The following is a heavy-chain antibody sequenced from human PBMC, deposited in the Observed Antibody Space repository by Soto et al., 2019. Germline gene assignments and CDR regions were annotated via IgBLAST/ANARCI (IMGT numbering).Heavy chain of an antibody. CDR1: GFTFSNYG. V-gene: IGHV3-30*19. CDR2: ISYDGSNK. J-gene: IGHJ1*01. D-gene: IGHD2-2*01. CDR3: ASGRPAAL. Sequence: PGGSLRLSCAASGFTFSNYGMHWVRQAPGKGLEWVAVISYDGSNKYYADSVKGRFTISRDNSKNTLYLQMNSLRAEDTAVYYCASGRPAALWGQGTLVTVSS.